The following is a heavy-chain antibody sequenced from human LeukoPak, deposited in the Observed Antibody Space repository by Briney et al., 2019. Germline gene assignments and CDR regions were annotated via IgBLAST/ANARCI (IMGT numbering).Heavy chain of an antibody. J-gene: IGHJ6*03. CDR1: GGSVSSHF. Sequence: PSETLSLTCTVSGGSVSSHFWSWIRQPPGKGLEWIGYIYNSGITNYNPSLKSRVTKSVDTSKNQFSLMLRSVTAADMAVYYCARDHLPAGAPGYYMDVWGKGTTVTVSS. D-gene: IGHD4/OR15-4a*01. V-gene: IGHV4-59*02. CDR3: ARDHLPAGAPGYYMDV. CDR2: IYNSGIT.